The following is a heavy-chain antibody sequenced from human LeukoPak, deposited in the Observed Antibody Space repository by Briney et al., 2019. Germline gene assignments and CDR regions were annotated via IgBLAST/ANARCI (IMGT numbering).Heavy chain of an antibody. CDR2: ISGSGGST. D-gene: IGHD4-17*01. CDR1: GFTFSSYA. Sequence: GGSLRLSCAASGFTFSSYAMSWVRQAPGKGLEWVSAISGSGGSTYYADSVKGRFTISRDNSKNTLYLQMNCLRAEDTAVYYCAKVADDYGDYDWFDPWGQGTLVTVSS. J-gene: IGHJ5*02. V-gene: IGHV3-23*01. CDR3: AKVADDYGDYDWFDP.